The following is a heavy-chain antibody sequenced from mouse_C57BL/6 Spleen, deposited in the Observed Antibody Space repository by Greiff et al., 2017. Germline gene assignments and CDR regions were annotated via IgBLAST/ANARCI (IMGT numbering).Heavy chain of an antibody. CDR2: IDPSDSYT. J-gene: IGHJ1*03. CDR1: GYTFTSYW. Sequence: VQLQQPGAELVMPGASVKLSCKASGYTFTSYWMHWVKQRPGQGLEWIGEIDPSDSYTNYNQKFKGKSTLTVDKSSRTAYMQLSSLTSEDSAVYYCARDDGYYRYFDVWGTGTTVTVSS. V-gene: IGHV1-69*01. CDR3: ARDDGYYRYFDV. D-gene: IGHD2-3*01.